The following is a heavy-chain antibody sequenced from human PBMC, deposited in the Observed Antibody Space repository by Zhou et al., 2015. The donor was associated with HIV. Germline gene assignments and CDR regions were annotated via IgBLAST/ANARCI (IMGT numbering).Heavy chain of an antibody. Sequence: QVQLVQSGAEVKKPGSSVKVSCKASGGTFSSYAISWVRQAPGQGLEWMGGIIPIFGTANYAQKFQGRVTITADESTSTAYMELSSLRSEDTAVYYCARTMGYYYGSGSYYNEVRAFDIWGQGDNGHRLF. J-gene: IGHJ3*02. CDR2: IIPIFGTA. D-gene: IGHD3-10*01. CDR1: GGTFSSYA. CDR3: ARTMGYYYGSGSYYNEVRAFDI. V-gene: IGHV1-69*01.